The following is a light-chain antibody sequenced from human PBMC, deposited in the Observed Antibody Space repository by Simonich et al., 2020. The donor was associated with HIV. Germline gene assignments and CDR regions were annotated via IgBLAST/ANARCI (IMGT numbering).Light chain of an antibody. CDR1: QSLLHSDGKTY. CDR3: MQGIHLPLT. V-gene: IGKV2-29*03. CDR2: EAS. J-gene: IGKJ4*01. Sequence: DIVMTQTPLSLSVTPGQPASISCKSSQSLLHSDGKTYLYWYLQRPGQSPQLLIYEASNRFSGVPDRFSGSGSGTDFTLKISRVEAEDVGVYYCMQGIHLPLTFGGGTKVEIK.